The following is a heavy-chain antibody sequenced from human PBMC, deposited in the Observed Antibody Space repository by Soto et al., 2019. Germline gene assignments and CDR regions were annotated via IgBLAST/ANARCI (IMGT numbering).Heavy chain of an antibody. J-gene: IGHJ6*02. V-gene: IGHV3-74*01. CDR2: LQGDGSDT. CDR1: GLTFSGYL. CDR3: ARGPQNYYAMDV. Sequence: HPGGSLRLSCAASGLTFSGYLMHWVRQAPGKGLVWVSRLQGDGSDTTYADSVKDRFTISRDNAKNTLYLQMNSLRAEDTAVYYCARGPQNYYAMDVWGQGTTVTVSS.